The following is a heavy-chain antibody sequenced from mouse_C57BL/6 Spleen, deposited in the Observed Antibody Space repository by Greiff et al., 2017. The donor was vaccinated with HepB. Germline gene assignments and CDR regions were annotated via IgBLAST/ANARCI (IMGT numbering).Heavy chain of an antibody. CDR1: GFNIKDYY. V-gene: IGHV14-2*01. Sequence: EVHLVESGAELVKPGASVKLSCTASGFNIKDYYMHWVKQRTEQGLEWIGRIDPEDGETKYAPKFQGKATITADTSSNTAYLQLSSLTSEDTAVYYCARGFITTEGFAYWGQGTLVTVSA. CDR3: ARGFITTEGFAY. D-gene: IGHD1-1*01. J-gene: IGHJ3*01. CDR2: IDPEDGET.